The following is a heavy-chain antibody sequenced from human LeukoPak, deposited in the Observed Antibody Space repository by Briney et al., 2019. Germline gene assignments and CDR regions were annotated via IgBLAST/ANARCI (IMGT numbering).Heavy chain of an antibody. J-gene: IGHJ6*03. CDR3: AEDRCSNGVCCYYYYMDV. D-gene: IGHD2-8*01. Sequence: GGSLRLSCAASRFTFSSYGMHRVRQAPGKGLEWVAYIQYDGSNEQYADSVKGRFSISRDSSKNILCLQMNSLRAEDTAVYYCAEDRCSNGVCCYYYYMDVWGKGTTVTISS. CDR2: IQYDGSNE. V-gene: IGHV3-30*02. CDR1: RFTFSSYG.